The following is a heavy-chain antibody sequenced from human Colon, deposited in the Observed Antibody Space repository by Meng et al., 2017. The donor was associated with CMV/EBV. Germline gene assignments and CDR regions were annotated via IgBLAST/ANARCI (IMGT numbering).Heavy chain of an antibody. CDR2: ITPILGIP. CDR1: EGTFISYA. J-gene: IGHJ6*02. CDR3: AIAPRGNYGMDV. D-gene: IGHD3-10*01. Sequence: SCKASEGTFISYAISWVRQAPGQGLEWMGGITPILGIPNYAQKFQGRVTISMDESTSTAYMELRSLRSEDTATYYCAIAPRGNYGMDVWGLGTLVTVSS. V-gene: IGHV1-69*05.